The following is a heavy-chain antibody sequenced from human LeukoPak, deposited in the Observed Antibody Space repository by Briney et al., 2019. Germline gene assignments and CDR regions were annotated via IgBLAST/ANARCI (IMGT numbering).Heavy chain of an antibody. Sequence: GGSLRLSCAASGFTVSSNFMSWVRQAPGKGLEWGSVIYSGGSTYSADSVKGRFTISRQNSKNTLYLQMNSLRAEDTAVYYCARLYGTFLEWSPYFDYWGQGTLVTVSS. CDR2: IYSGGST. V-gene: IGHV3-53*04. D-gene: IGHD3-3*02. J-gene: IGHJ4*02. CDR1: GFTVSSNF. CDR3: ARLYGTFLEWSPYFDY.